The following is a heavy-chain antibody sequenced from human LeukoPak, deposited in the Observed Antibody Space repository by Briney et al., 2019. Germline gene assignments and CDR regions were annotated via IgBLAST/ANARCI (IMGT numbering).Heavy chain of an antibody. CDR2: IYYSGST. D-gene: IGHD1-1*01. J-gene: IGHJ6*02. V-gene: IGHV4-30-4*01. CDR3: ARVSLERRYYYYGMDV. Sequence: PSETLSLTCTVSGGSISSGDYYWSWIRQPPGKGLEWIGYIYYSGSTHYNPSLKSRVTISVDTSKNQFSLKLSSVTAADTAVYYCARVSLERRYYYYGMDVWGQGTTVTVSS. CDR1: GGSISSGDYY.